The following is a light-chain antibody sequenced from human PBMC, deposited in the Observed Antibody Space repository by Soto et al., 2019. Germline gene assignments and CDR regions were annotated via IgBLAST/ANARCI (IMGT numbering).Light chain of an antibody. V-gene: IGLV2-23*01. CDR1: NSDVGSYNL. J-gene: IGLJ3*02. CDR3: CSYAGSSTWV. CDR2: EDN. Sequence: QSALTQPASVSGSPGQSITISCTGTNSDVGSYNLVSWYQQYPGKAPKLMIYEDNKRPSGISYRFSGSKSDNTASLTISGLQAEDEADYYCCSYAGSSTWVFGGGTKVTVL.